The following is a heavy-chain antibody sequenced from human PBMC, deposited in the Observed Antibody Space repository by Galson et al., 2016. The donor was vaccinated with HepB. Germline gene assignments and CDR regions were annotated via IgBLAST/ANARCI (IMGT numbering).Heavy chain of an antibody. D-gene: IGHD4-17*01. CDR2: VNPNDGST. CDR3: ARHRPNYGDHGDY. CDR1: GYIFTSYH. Sequence: SVKVSCKASGYIFTSYHIDWMRQAPGQGLEWMGIVNPNDGSTNYAQRFQGRVIMTRDTSTNTVYMELTILTSEDTAVYYCARHRPNYGDHGDYWGQGTLVIVSS. V-gene: IGHV1-46*01. J-gene: IGHJ4*02.